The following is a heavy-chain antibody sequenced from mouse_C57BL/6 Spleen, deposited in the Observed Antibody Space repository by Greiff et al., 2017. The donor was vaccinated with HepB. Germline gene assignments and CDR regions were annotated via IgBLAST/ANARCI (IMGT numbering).Heavy chain of an antibody. CDR2: INYDGSST. J-gene: IGHJ2*01. CDR3: ARVGGLRRGNYFDY. Sequence: EVNLVESEGGLVQPGSSMKLSCTASGFTFSDYYMAWVRQVPEKGLEWVANINYDGSSTYYLDSLKSRFIISRDNAKNILYLQMSSLKSEDTATYYCARVGGLRRGNYFDYWGQGTTLTVSS. V-gene: IGHV5-16*01. D-gene: IGHD2-4*01. CDR1: GFTFSDYY.